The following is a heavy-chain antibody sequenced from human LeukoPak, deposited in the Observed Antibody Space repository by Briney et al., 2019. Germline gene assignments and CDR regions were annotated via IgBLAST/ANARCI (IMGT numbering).Heavy chain of an antibody. CDR1: GYTFTSHN. V-gene: IGHV1-18*01. CDR3: ARVSSGYIDY. J-gene: IGHJ4*02. CDR2: VSGNNGNT. D-gene: IGHD3-22*01. Sequence: GASVKVSCKTSGYTFTSHNFNWVRQAPGQGLEWMGWVSGNNGNTNYAQKHQGRVTMTTDTSTNTAYMELRSLRSEDTAVYYCARVSSGYIDYWGQGTLVTVSS.